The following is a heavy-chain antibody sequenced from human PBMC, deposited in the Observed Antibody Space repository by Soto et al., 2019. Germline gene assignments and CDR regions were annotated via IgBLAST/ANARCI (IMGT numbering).Heavy chain of an antibody. J-gene: IGHJ3*02. D-gene: IGHD2-2*01. Sequence: GASVKVSCKASGYTFTGYYIHWVRQAPGQGLEWMGWINPNSGGTNYAQKFQGRVTMTRDTSISTAYMELSRLRSDDTAVYYCARAFIVVVPAASPDAFDIWGQGTMVTVSS. V-gene: IGHV1-2*02. CDR2: INPNSGGT. CDR1: GYTFTGYY. CDR3: ARAFIVVVPAASPDAFDI.